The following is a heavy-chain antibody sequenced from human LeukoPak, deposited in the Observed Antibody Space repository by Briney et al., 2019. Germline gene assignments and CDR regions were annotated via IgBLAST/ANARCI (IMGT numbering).Heavy chain of an antibody. CDR3: AKGSRILDS. CDR2: ITGSSGHT. CDR1: GFVFSTYT. D-gene: IGHD5-18*01. V-gene: IGHV3-23*01. Sequence: QTGGSLRLSCAASGFVFSTYTMNWVRQATGKGLEWVSSITGSSGHTYFADSVKGRFTISRDNSKNTLYLQVNSLRGEDTAIYYCAKGSRILDSWGQGSVVTVSS. J-gene: IGHJ4*02.